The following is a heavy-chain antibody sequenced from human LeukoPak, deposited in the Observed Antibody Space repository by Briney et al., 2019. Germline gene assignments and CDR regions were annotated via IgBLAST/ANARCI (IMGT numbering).Heavy chain of an antibody. Sequence: PGGSLRLSCAASGFTFSSYWMHWVRQAPGKGLVWVSRINSDGSSTSYADSGKGRFTVSRDNAKNTLYLQMNSLRAEDTAVYYCARAQGYYYDSSGYYFDYWGQGTLVTVSS. J-gene: IGHJ4*02. CDR1: GFTFSSYW. CDR2: INSDGSST. D-gene: IGHD3-22*01. V-gene: IGHV3-74*01. CDR3: ARAQGYYYDSSGYYFDY.